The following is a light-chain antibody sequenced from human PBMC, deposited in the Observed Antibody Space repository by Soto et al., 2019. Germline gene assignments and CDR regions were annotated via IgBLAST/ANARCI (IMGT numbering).Light chain of an antibody. V-gene: IGLV2-14*01. CDR1: SSDVGGYNY. Sequence: QSALTQPASVSGSPGPSITISCTGTSSDVGGYNYVSWYQQHPGQDPQLMIFEVTNRPAGISNRFSSAKSGNTSSLTISRLKAEDEAYYDGRSYTRSRTKGFGPGTKLTV. CDR3: RSYTRSRTKG. J-gene: IGLJ1*01. CDR2: EVT.